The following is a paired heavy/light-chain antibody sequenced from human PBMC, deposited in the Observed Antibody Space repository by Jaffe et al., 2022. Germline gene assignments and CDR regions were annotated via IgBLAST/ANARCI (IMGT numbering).Light chain of an antibody. CDR2: DTT. CDR1: TGAVTSGHY. J-gene: IGLJ3*02. CDR3: LVSYSGARSWV. Sequence: QAVVTQEPSLTVSPGGTVTLTCGSSTGAVTSGHYPYWFQQKPGQAPRTLIYDTTNKHSWTPARFSGSLLGGKAALTLSGAQPEDEADYYCLVSYSGARSWVFGGGTKLTVL. V-gene: IGLV7-46*01.
Heavy chain of an antibody. J-gene: IGHJ4*02. D-gene: IGHD5-12*01. CDR3: ARDKGDGYNYWAGLIDY. CDR2: IIPNLGVT. V-gene: IGHV1-69*08. Sequence: QVQLVQSGAEVKKPGSSVRVSCKASGGTFSSYSFSWVRQAPGQGLEWMGRIIPNLGVTNYAQKFQGRVTITADKSTTTAYMELGSLGSDDTAVYYCARDKGDGYNYWAGLIDYWGQGTLVTVSS. CDR1: GGTFSSYS.